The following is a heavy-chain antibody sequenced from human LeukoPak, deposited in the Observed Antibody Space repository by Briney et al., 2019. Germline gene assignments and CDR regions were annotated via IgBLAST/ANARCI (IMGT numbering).Heavy chain of an antibody. D-gene: IGHD3-10*02. V-gene: IGHV1-2*02. Sequence: ASVTVSCKASGYSFTDYYILWVRQAPGQGPEWMGWINPNSGGTNYAQNFKGRVTMTRDTSINTAYMELNSLTSDDTAVYYCARDLPKTGYVGASDIWGQGTMVTVSS. J-gene: IGHJ3*02. CDR2: INPNSGGT. CDR1: GYSFTDYY. CDR3: ARDLPKTGYVGASDI.